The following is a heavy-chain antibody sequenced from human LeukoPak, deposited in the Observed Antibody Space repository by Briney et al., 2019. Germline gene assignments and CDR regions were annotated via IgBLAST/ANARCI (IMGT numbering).Heavy chain of an antibody. V-gene: IGHV4-39*07. D-gene: IGHD5-12*01. Sequence: PSETLSLTCTVSGGSVSSSSYYWGWIRQPPGKGLEWIGSIYYSGSTDYNPSLKSRVTISVDTSKNQFSLNLNSVTAADTAVYFCARWGYSFGSRGFDSWGQGTLVTVSS. CDR1: GGSVSSSSYY. J-gene: IGHJ4*02. CDR3: ARWGYSFGSRGFDS. CDR2: IYYSGST.